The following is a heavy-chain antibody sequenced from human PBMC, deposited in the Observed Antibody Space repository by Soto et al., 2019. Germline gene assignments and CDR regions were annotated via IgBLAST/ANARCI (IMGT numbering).Heavy chain of an antibody. V-gene: IGHV4-39*01. J-gene: IGHJ6*02. CDR1: GGSISSSSYY. CDR2: IYYSGST. D-gene: IGHD6-13*01. Sequence: QLQLQESGPGLVKPSETLSLTCTVSGGSISSSSYYWGWIRQPPGKGLEWIGSIYYSGSTYYNPSLKSRVTISVDTSKNQFSLKLSSVTAADTAVYYCARLDSSSWHPQRTKINYYYYGMDVWGQGTTVTVSS. CDR3: ARLDSSSWHPQRTKINYYYYGMDV.